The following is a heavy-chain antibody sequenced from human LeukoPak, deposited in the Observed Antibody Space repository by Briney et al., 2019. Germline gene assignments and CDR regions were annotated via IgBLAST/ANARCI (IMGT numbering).Heavy chain of an antibody. J-gene: IGHJ4*02. Sequence: ASVKVSCKASGGTFSSYAISWVRQAPGQGLEWMGGIIPIFGTANYAQNLQGRVTLTTDTSTSTAYMELRSLRSDDTAVYYCARQGYGVTSQGAADYWGQGTLVTVSS. CDR3: ARQGYGVTSQGAADY. V-gene: IGHV1-69*05. D-gene: IGHD4-23*01. CDR1: GGTFSSYA. CDR2: IIPIFGTA.